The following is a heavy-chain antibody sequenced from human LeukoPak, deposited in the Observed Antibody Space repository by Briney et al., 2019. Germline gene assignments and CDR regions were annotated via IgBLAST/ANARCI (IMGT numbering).Heavy chain of an antibody. CDR3: ARDPCHGALDY. CDR2: IKGDGSEQ. V-gene: IGHV3-7*03. Sequence: GGSLRLSCTGSGFIFSNYWLGWVRQAPGKGLQWVANIKGDGSEQHYVDSVKGRFTISRDNAKNSLYLQMNSLRAEDTAVYYCARDPCHGALDYWGQGALVTVSS. J-gene: IGHJ4*02. CDR1: GFIFSNYW. D-gene: IGHD2-2*01.